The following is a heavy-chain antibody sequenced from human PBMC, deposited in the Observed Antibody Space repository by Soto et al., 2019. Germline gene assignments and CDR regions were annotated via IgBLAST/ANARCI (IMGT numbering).Heavy chain of an antibody. J-gene: IGHJ4*02. CDR1: GYSFTSYW. V-gene: IGHV5-10-1*01. CDR2: IDPSDSYT. Sequence: PGESLKISCKGSGYSFTSYWISWVRQMPGKGLEWMGRIDPSDSYTNYSPSFQGHVTISADKSISTAYLQWSSLRASDTAMYYCARLQYYDSSAYFLTIPDYWGQGTLVTVSS. CDR3: ARLQYYDSSAYFLTIPDY. D-gene: IGHD3-22*01.